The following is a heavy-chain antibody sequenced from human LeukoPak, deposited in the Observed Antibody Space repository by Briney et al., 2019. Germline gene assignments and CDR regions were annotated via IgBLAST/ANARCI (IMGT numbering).Heavy chain of an antibody. D-gene: IGHD4-11*01. V-gene: IGHV4-61*05. J-gene: IGHJ4*02. CDR3: AKMTPVTSFQLLVLDS. CDR2: VSHDGIT. CDR1: GGSINSALYY. Sequence: PSETLSLTCTVSGGSINSALYYWAWIRQTPEQQLEWIGSVSHDGITKYSPSLGGRVTVSVGNSKNQFSLKLSSVTAADTAVYYCAKMTPVTSFQLLVLDSWGPGTLVTIS.